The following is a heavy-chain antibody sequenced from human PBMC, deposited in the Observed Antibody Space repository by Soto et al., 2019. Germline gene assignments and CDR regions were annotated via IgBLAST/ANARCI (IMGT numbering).Heavy chain of an antibody. J-gene: IGHJ5*02. CDR1: GFSFSSYA. CDR3: ARDPSMYYDILTGYLSNNWFDP. Sequence: EVQLLESGGGLVQPGGSLTLSCVASGFSFSSYALSWVRQAPGKGLEWVSVMTGSGGPTYYTDSVRGRFTVSGDNSKNTLYLQMNSLRAEDTAVYYCARDPSMYYDILTGYLSNNWFDPWGQGTLVTVSS. V-gene: IGHV3-23*01. CDR2: MTGSGGPT. D-gene: IGHD3-9*01.